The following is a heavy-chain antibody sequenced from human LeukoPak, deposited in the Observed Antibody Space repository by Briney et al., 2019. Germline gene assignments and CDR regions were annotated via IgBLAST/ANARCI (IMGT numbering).Heavy chain of an antibody. D-gene: IGHD3-22*01. CDR2: INHSGST. Sequence: SETLSLTCAVYGGSFSGYYWSWIRQPPGKRLEWIGEINHSGSTSYNPSLKSRVTISVDTSKNQFSLKLSSVTAADTAVYYCARTYLTYYDSSGFEYWGQGTLVTVSS. V-gene: IGHV4-34*01. CDR1: GGSFSGYY. J-gene: IGHJ4*02. CDR3: ARTYLTYYDSSGFEY.